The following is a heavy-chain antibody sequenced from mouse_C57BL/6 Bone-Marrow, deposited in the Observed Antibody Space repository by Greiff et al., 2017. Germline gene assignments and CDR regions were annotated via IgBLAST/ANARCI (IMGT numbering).Heavy chain of an antibody. CDR1: GFTFSSYG. Sequence: EVKLMESGGDLVKPGGSLKLSCAAPGFTFSSYGMSWVRQTPDKRLEWVATISSGGSYTYSPDSVKGRFTISRDNAKNTLYLQMSSLKSEDTAMYYCARHYDYYAMDDWGEGTSVTVSS. CDR2: ISSGGSYT. J-gene: IGHJ4*01. V-gene: IGHV5-6*01. CDR3: ARHYDYYAMDD.